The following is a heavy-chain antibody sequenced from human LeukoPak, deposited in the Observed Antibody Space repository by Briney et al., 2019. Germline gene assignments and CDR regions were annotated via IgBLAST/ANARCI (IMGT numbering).Heavy chain of an antibody. CDR1: GFTFSSYA. CDR2: ITNTDGRT. Sequence: GGSLRLSCVASGFTFSSYAMSWVRQRPGMGLERVSHITNTDGRTYYADSVKGRFTISRDNSRNTLYLQMTSLRAEDMAVYYCAKSGSVSASYYDCWGQGALVTVSS. J-gene: IGHJ4*02. CDR3: AKSGSVSASYYDC. V-gene: IGHV3-23*01. D-gene: IGHD3-10*01.